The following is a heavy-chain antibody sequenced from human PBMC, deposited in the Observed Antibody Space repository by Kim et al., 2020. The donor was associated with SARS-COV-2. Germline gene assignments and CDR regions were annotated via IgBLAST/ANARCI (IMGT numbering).Heavy chain of an antibody. D-gene: IGHD2-15*01. CDR1: YY. V-gene: IGHV4-39*01. Sequence: YYWAGRRQSPGRGLEGIGTVFYIGTPYYSPSLESRVTISVDTSKNQIFLKLTSVTAADTAMYFCARIGYCDTYSCPPNWFDPWGRGTLAT. CDR2: VFYIGTP. CDR3: ARIGYCDTYSCPPNWFDP. J-gene: IGHJ5*02.